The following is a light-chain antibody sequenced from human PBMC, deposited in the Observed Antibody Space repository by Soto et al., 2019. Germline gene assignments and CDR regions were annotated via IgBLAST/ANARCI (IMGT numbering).Light chain of an antibody. CDR3: NSYTASDTRV. CDR2: EVS. Sequence: QSVLTQPPSASGSPGQSVTISCTGTSSDVGGYNYVSWYQQHPGKAPKLMIYEVSKRPSGVPDRFSGSKSGNTASLTVSGLQAEDEADYYCNSYTASDTRVFGTGTKVTVL. V-gene: IGLV2-8*01. J-gene: IGLJ1*01. CDR1: SSDVGGYNY.